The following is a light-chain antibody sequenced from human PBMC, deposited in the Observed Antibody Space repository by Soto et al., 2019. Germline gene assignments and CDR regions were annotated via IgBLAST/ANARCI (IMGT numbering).Light chain of an antibody. CDR3: QQSYRTPLT. J-gene: IGKJ4*01. Sequence: DIQMTQSPSSLSASVGDRVTITCRASQNINNYLNWYQQKPGKAPKLLIYAASSLQSGVPSRFSGSGSGTDVTLTISSLQPEDFATYYCQQSYRTPLTFGGGTKVQIK. CDR1: QNINNY. CDR2: AAS. V-gene: IGKV1-39*01.